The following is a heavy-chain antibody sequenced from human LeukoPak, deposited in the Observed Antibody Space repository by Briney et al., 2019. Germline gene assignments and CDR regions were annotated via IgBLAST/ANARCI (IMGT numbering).Heavy chain of an antibody. V-gene: IGHV1-18*01. CDR2: ISAYNGNT. Sequence: ASVKVSCKASGYTFTSYGISWVRQAPGQGLEWMGWISAYNGNTNYAQKLQGRVTTTTDTSTSTAYMELRSLRSDDTAVYYCARGQEVGATGKDWFDPWGQGTLVTVSS. CDR3: ARGQEVGATGKDWFDP. J-gene: IGHJ5*02. CDR1: GYTFTSYG. D-gene: IGHD1-26*01.